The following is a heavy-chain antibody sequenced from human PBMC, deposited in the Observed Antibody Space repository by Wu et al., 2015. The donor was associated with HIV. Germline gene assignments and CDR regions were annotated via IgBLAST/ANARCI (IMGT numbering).Heavy chain of an antibody. V-gene: IGHV1-8*01. CDR1: GYTFTNYD. Sequence: QVQLVQSGAEVKKPGASVKVSCKASGYTFTNYDVNWVRQAAGQGLEWMGWVNPNSGNTDYAQKFQGRLTLTRSTSINTAYMELSGLRSEDTAIYYCASDIKVEPSTHVPTYYYMDVWGTGTTITVSS. CDR3: ASDIKVEPSTHVPTYYYMDV. J-gene: IGHJ6*03. D-gene: IGHD1-14*01. CDR2: VNPNSGNT.